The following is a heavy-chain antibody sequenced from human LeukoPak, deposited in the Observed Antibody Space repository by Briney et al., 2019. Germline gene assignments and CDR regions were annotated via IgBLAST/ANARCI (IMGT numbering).Heavy chain of an antibody. Sequence: GASVKVSCMASGYTFTGYYMHWVRQAPGQGLEWMGWINPNSGGTNYAQKFQGRVTMTRDTSISTAYMELSRLRSDDTAVYYCARALDSGSYFGFYFDYWGQGTLVTVSS. V-gene: IGHV1-2*02. CDR2: INPNSGGT. CDR3: ARALDSGSYFGFYFDY. D-gene: IGHD1-26*01. CDR1: GYTFTGYY. J-gene: IGHJ4*02.